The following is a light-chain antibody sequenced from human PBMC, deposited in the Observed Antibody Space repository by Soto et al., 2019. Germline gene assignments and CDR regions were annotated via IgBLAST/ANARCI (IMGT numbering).Light chain of an antibody. CDR3: QQHGSLPGT. V-gene: IGKV3-20*01. J-gene: IGKJ3*01. CDR2: DAS. Sequence: EIVLTQSPGTLSLSPGESATLSCRASQSVSSNYLAWYQHKPGQAPRLLIYDASTRATGIPDRFSGSGSGTDFTLTISRLEPEDFAVYYCQQHGSLPGTFGPGTKVDIK. CDR1: QSVSSNY.